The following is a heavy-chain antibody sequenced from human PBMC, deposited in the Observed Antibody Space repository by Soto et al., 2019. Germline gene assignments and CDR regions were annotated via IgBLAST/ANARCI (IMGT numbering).Heavy chain of an antibody. CDR2: IYYRGNT. CDR1: GGSISSSSYY. CDR3: AREGGGYCSGGSCQVDY. D-gene: IGHD2-15*01. J-gene: IGHJ4*02. Sequence: SETLSLTCTVSGGSISSSSYYWGWIRQPPGKGLEWIGSIYYRGNTYYNPSLKSRVTISVDTSKNQFSLKLSSVTAADTAVYYCAREGGGYCSGGSCQVDYWGQGTLVTVSP. V-gene: IGHV4-39*02.